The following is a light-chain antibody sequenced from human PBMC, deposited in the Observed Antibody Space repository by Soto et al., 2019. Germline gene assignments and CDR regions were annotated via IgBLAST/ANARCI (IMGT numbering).Light chain of an antibody. J-gene: IGKJ5*01. CDR1: QAISSW. CDR2: AAS. CDR3: QQTNSFPIT. Sequence: DIQMTQSPSSVSASVGDRVTITCRASQAISSWLAWYQQKPGKAPKLLIYAASSLQGGVPSRFSGSGSGTDFTLTIHSLQPEDFETYYCQQTNSFPITLGQGTRLEIK. V-gene: IGKV1D-12*01.